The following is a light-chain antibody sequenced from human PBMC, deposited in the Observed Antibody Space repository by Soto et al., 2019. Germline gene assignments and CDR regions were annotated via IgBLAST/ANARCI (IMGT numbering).Light chain of an antibody. CDR1: QSIRGY. V-gene: IGKV1-39*01. J-gene: IGKJ4*01. CDR2: AAS. CDR3: QQTYRIPLT. Sequence: DIQMTQSPSSLPASVGDRVTVTWRASQSIRGYLNWYQHKPGTAPKLLIFAASRLQTGVPLRFSGSGSGTNITLTISNLHPEDFATYSCQQTYRIPLTFGGGTKVDI.